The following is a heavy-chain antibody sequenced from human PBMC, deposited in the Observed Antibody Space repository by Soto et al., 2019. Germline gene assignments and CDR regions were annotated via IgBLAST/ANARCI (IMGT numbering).Heavy chain of an antibody. CDR3: ARHSYSNYDIYYYGMDV. Sequence: PGESLKISCKGSGYSFTSYWISWVRQMPGKGLEWMGRIDPSDSYTNYSPSLQGHVTISADKSISTAYLQWSSLKASDTAMYYCARHSYSNYDIYYYGMDVWGQGTTVTVSS. D-gene: IGHD4-4*01. V-gene: IGHV5-10-1*01. CDR2: IDPSDSYT. J-gene: IGHJ6*02. CDR1: GYSFTSYW.